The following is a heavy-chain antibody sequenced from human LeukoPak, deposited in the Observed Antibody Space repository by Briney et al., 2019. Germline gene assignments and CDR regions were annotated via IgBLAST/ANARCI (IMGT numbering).Heavy chain of an antibody. CDR1: GASIISGGYY. Sequence: SETLSLTCTVSGASIISGGYYWSWIRQHPGKGLEWIGYIYYTGSTYYNPSLKNRLTISIDTSKSQFSLKLTSVTAADTAVYYCARDPIAYCGADCYSDWGQGTRVTVSS. CDR2: IYYTGST. J-gene: IGHJ4*02. CDR3: ARDPIAYCGADCYSD. V-gene: IGHV4-31*03. D-gene: IGHD2-21*02.